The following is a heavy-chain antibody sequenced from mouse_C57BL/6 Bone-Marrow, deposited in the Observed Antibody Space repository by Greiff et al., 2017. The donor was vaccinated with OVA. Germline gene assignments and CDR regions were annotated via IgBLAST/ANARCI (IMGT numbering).Heavy chain of an antibody. J-gene: IGHJ1*03. V-gene: IGHV3-6*01. CDR3: ARVDYYGSRYFDV. D-gene: IGHD1-1*01. CDR1: GYSITSGYY. Sequence: EVKLVESGPGLVKPSQSLSLTCSVTGYSITSGYYWNWIRQFPGNKLEWMGYISYDGSNNYNPSLKNRISITRDTSKNQFFLKLNSVTTEDTATYYCARVDYYGSRYFDVWGTGTTVTVSS. CDR2: ISYDGSN.